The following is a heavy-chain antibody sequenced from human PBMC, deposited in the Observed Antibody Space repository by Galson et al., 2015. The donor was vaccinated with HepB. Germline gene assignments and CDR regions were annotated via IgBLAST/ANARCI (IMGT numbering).Heavy chain of an antibody. CDR1: GFIFSSCA. V-gene: IGHV3-33*01. J-gene: IGHJ4*02. CDR3: VREKGEGGGDCLDY. CDR2: IWYDGSNK. D-gene: IGHD2-21*02. Sequence: SLRLSCAASGFIFSSCAMHWVRQAPDKGLEWVAVIWYDGSNKHYADSVRGRFTISRDNSRNTLYLQMNNLRAEDTAVYYCVREKGEGGGDCLDYWCQGTLVTVSS.